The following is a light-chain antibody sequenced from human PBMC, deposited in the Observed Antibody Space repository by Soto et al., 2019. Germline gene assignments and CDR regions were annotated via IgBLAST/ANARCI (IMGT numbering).Light chain of an antibody. J-gene: IGKJ4*01. CDR3: QKYDTAPLT. CDR2: GAT. V-gene: IGKV1-27*01. Sequence: DIQMTQSPSSLSASVGDRVTISCRASAEISNFLAWYQRKPGNALTLLIYGATTVQSGVPSRFSGSGSGTEFTLTISSLQPEDVATYYCQKYDTAPLTFGGGTKVDI. CDR1: AEISNF.